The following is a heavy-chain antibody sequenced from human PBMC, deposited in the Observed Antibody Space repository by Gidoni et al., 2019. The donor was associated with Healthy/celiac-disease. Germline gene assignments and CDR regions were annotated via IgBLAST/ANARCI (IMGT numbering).Heavy chain of an antibody. Sequence: QVQLQQWGAGLLKPSETLSLTCAVYGGSFCGYYWSWIRQPPGKGLEWTWEINHSGTTNYNPSLKSRVTISVDTSKNQFSLKLSSVTAADTAVYYCARLSCSSTSCRSRYNYPMDVWGQGTTVTVSS. D-gene: IGHD2-2*01. CDR1: GGSFCGYY. CDR3: ARLSCSSTSCRSRYNYPMDV. V-gene: IGHV4-34*01. J-gene: IGHJ6*02. CDR2: INHSGTT.